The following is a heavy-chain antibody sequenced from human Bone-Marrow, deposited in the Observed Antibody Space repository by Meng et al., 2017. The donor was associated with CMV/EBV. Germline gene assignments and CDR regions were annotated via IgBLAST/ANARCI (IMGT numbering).Heavy chain of an antibody. CDR2: ISSSSSYI. CDR3: AKGSGSYYAEYFQH. D-gene: IGHD1-26*01. CDR1: GFTFSDYY. V-gene: IGHV3-11*06. Sequence: GESLKISCAASGFTFSDYYMSWIRQAPGKGLEWVSYISSSSSYIYYADSVKGRFTISRDNAKNSLYLQMNSLRAEDTAVYYCAKGSGSYYAEYFQHWGQGTLVTVSS. J-gene: IGHJ1*01.